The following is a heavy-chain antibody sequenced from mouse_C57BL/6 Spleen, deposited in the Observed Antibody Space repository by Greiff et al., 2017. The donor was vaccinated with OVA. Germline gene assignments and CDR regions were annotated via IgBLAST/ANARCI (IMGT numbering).Heavy chain of an antibody. V-gene: IGHV1-50*01. CDR3: ARRGYDYDY. D-gene: IGHD2-4*01. Sequence: QVQLQQPGAELVKPGASVKLSCKASGYTFTSYWMQWVKQRPGQGLEWIGEIDPSDSYTNYNQKFKGKATLTVDTSSSTAYMQRSSLTSEDSAVYYCARRGYDYDYWGQGTTLTVSS. CDR1: GYTFTSYW. J-gene: IGHJ2*01. CDR2: IDPSDSYT.